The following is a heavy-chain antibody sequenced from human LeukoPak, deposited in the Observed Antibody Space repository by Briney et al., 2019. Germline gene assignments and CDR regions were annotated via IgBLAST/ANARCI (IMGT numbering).Heavy chain of an antibody. V-gene: IGHV3-21*01. J-gene: IGHJ4*02. CDR1: GFTFNTYN. CDR2: ISSSSSYI. CDR3: ARLYDGSAYHADHFDY. D-gene: IGHD3-22*01. Sequence: GGSLRLSYAGSGFTFNTYNMNWVRQAPGKGLEWVSSISSSSSYIYYADSVKGRFTISRDNAKNSLYLQMNSLRAEDTAVYYCARLYDGSAYHADHFDYWGQETLVIVSS.